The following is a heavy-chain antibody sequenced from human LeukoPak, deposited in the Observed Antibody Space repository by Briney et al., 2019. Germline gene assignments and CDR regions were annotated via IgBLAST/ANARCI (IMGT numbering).Heavy chain of an antibody. CDR3: ARVGSLHHPLVERDYYYGMDV. Sequence: SETLSLTCTVSGGSISTYYWSWIRQPPGKGLEWIGYIYYSGSTNYNPSLKSRVTMSVDKSKNQFSLKLSSVTAADTAVYYCARVGSLHHPLVERDYYYGMDVWGQGTTVTVSS. D-gene: IGHD5-24*01. CDR2: IYYSGST. J-gene: IGHJ6*02. V-gene: IGHV4-59*12. CDR1: GGSISTYY.